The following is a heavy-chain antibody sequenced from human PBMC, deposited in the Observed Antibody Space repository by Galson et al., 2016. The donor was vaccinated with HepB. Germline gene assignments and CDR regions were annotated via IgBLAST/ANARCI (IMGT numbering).Heavy chain of an antibody. CDR3: ARARQKYQLLRVYAMDV. Sequence: SLRLSCAASGFTFSSYGMHWVRQAPGKGLEWVALISYYDGSNKHYADSVKGRFTISRDNSKNTLYLQMDSLRPEDTALYYCARARQKYQLLRVYAMDVWGQGTTVTVSS. D-gene: IGHD2-2*01. CDR1: GFTFSSYG. J-gene: IGHJ6*02. CDR2: ISYYDGSNK. V-gene: IGHV3-30*19.